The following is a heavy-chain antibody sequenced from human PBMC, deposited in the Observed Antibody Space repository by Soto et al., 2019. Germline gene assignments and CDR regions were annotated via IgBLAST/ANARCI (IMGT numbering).Heavy chain of an antibody. J-gene: IGHJ4*02. CDR3: ARGGAARPDY. D-gene: IGHD6-6*01. V-gene: IGHV3-48*02. CDR1: GFTFSSYG. CDR2: ISSGRPTI. Sequence: EVQLVESGGGLVQPGGSLRLSWVASGFTFSSYGMNWFRQAPGTGLAWVSYISSGRPTIHYADSVKGRFTISRDNAKNSLYLQMNSLRDEDTAVYYCARGGAARPDYWGQGTLVTVSS.